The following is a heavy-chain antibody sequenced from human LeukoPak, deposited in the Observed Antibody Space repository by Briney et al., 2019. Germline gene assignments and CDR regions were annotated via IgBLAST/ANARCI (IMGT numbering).Heavy chain of an antibody. CDR3: ARWKMEGIVVDVFDI. V-gene: IGHV3-53*04. CDR1: GFSVSGNY. Sequence: GGSLRLSCAASGFSVSGNYMSWVRQAPGKGLEWVSAIYSGGATYYTDSVKGRFTMSRHTYKNTLDLQMNSLRVEDTAVYYCARWKMEGIVVDVFDIWGQGTRVTVSS. CDR2: IYSGGAT. D-gene: IGHD3-22*01. J-gene: IGHJ3*02.